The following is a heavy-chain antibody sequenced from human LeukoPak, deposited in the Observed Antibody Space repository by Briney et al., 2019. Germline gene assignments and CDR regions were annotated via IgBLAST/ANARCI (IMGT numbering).Heavy chain of an antibody. CDR3: ARERDTAMVYHDAFDI. CDR1: GYTLTSYG. J-gene: IGHJ3*02. Sequence: ASVKVSCKASGYTLTSYGISWVRQAPGQGLEWMGWISAYNGNTNYAQKLQGRVTMTTDTSTSTAYMELRSLRSDDTAVYYCARERDTAMVYHDAFDIWGQGTMVTVSS. CDR2: ISAYNGNT. D-gene: IGHD5-18*01. V-gene: IGHV1-18*01.